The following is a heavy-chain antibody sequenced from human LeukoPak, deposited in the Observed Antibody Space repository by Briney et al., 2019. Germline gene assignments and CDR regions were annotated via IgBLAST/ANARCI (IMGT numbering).Heavy chain of an antibody. CDR1: GYTFTSYD. J-gene: IGHJ6*03. CDR2: MRPNSGNT. CDR3: ARGRYSGSYSGYYYYYYMDV. D-gene: IGHD1-26*01. Sequence: ASVKVSCKATGYTFTSYDINWVQQATGQGLEWMGWMRPNSGNTGYAQKFQGRVTMTRNTSISTAYMELSSLRCEDTAVYYCARGRYSGSYSGYYYYYYMDVWGKGTTVTVSS. V-gene: IGHV1-8*01.